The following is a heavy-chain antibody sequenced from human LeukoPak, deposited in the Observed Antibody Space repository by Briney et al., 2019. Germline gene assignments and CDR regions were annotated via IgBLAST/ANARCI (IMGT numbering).Heavy chain of an antibody. V-gene: IGHV4-61*02. J-gene: IGHJ4*02. D-gene: IGHD6-19*01. CDR1: GGSISSGSYY. CDR3: ARDGVVRAVAGDLPYYFDY. Sequence: SQTLSLTCTVSGGSISSGSYYWSWIRQPAGKGLEWIGRIYTSGSTNYNPSLKSRVTISVDTSKNQFSLKLSSVTAADTAVYYCARDGVVRAVAGDLPYYFDYWGQGTLVTVSS. CDR2: IYTSGST.